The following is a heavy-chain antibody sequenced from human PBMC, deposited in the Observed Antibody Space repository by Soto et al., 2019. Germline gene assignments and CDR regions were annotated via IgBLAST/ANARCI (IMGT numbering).Heavy chain of an antibody. J-gene: IGHJ6*02. CDR3: AKDPTYYYDSSGFWSYYYYGMDV. Sequence: PGGSLRLSCAASGFTFSSYAMSWVRQAPGKGLEWVSVISGSGDFTFYADSVKGRFTISRDNSKNTLYLQMNSLRAEDTAVYYCAKDPTYYYDSSGFWSYYYYGMDVWGQGTTVTVSS. D-gene: IGHD3-22*01. CDR2: ISGSGDFT. CDR1: GFTFSSYA. V-gene: IGHV3-23*01.